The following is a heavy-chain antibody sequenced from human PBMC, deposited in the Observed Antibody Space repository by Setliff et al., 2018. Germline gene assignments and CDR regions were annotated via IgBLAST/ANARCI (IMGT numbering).Heavy chain of an antibody. CDR1: GFTFSSYA. J-gene: IGHJ4*02. D-gene: IGHD6-19*01. CDR2: ISGSGGST. V-gene: IGHV3-23*01. Sequence: PGGSLRLSCAGSGFTFSSYAMTWVRQAPGKGLEWVSTISGSGGSTYYADSVKGRFTISRDNSKNTLYLQMNSLRAEDTAIYYCARAPFSSGWYGGWEYYFDYWGQGTQVTVSS. CDR3: ARAPFSSGWYGGWEYYFDY.